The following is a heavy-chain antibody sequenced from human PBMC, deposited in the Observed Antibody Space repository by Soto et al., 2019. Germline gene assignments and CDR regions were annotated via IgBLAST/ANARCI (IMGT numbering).Heavy chain of an antibody. V-gene: IGHV1-69*01. CDR3: ARDGSGYRSRASPMDV. CDR2: IIPIFGTA. J-gene: IGHJ6*02. Sequence: QVQLVQSGAEVQKPGSSVKVSCKASGDTFSSYAISWVRQAPGQGLEWMGGIIPIFGTANYAQKFQGRVTITADESTSTAYMELSRLRSEDTAVYYCARDGSGYRSRASPMDVWGQGTTVTVSS. D-gene: IGHD3-22*01. CDR1: GDTFSSYA.